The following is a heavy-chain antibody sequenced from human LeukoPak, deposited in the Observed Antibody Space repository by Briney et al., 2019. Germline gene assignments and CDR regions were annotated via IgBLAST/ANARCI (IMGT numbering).Heavy chain of an antibody. J-gene: IGHJ4*02. CDR2: IIPIFGTA. CDR3: ARDPPYSYGPEEW. V-gene: IGHV1-69*01. CDR1: GGTLGAFL. Sequence: SVKVSCKASGGTLGAFLFGGCDRPLDQGLGGLGGIIPIFGTANYAQKFQGRVTITADESTSTAYMELSSLRSEDTAVYYCARDPPYSYGPEEWWGQGTLVTVSS. D-gene: IGHD5-18*01.